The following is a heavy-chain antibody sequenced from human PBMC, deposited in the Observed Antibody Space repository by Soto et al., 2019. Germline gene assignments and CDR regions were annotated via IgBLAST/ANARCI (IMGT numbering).Heavy chain of an antibody. CDR1: GFTFSSYG. D-gene: IGHD2-15*01. CDR2: ISYDGSNK. V-gene: IGHV3-30*18. J-gene: IGHJ6*02. Sequence: GESLKISCAASGFTFSSYGMHWVRQAPGKGLEWVAVISYDGSNKYYADSVKGRFTISRDNFKNTLYLQMNSLRAEDTAVYYCAKDGAAKEPDCSGGSCYSYGMDVWGQGTTVTVSS. CDR3: AKDGAAKEPDCSGGSCYSYGMDV.